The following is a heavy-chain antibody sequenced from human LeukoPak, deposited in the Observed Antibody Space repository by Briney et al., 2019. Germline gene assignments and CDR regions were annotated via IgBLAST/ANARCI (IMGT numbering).Heavy chain of an antibody. CDR1: VYRFTTYW. D-gene: IGHD2-15*01. J-gene: IGHJ6*04. Sequence: VESLQISCKGSVYRFTTYWTAWARQIPRKGMESIGIMYPGESDTRYSPSFQGQVDISADQSISTAFLQWSSVKASDTAMYYCARQQVAYYYYYGMDVWAKGTRVSVSS. V-gene: IGHV5-51*02. CDR3: ARQQVAYYYYYGMDV. CDR2: MYPGESDT.